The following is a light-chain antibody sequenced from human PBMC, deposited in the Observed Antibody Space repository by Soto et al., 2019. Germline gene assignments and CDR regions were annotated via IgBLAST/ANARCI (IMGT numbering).Light chain of an antibody. V-gene: IGKV3-11*01. CDR2: DAS. CDR1: QSVSSY. J-gene: IGKJ5*01. Sequence: IEITQSQASLSWYPGKRPTLSYKDSQSVSSYLAWYQQKPGQAPRLLIYDASNRATGIPARFSGSGSGTDFTLTICILGLEDLAVYYFQQRSNWPVISFGQGTRLEIK. CDR3: QQRSNWPVIS.